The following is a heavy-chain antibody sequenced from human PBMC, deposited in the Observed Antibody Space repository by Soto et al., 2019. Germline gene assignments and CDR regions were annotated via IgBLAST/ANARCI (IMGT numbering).Heavy chain of an antibody. J-gene: IGHJ5*02. Sequence: ASVTVSCKASGYTFTSYDINWVRQAPGQGLEWMGWIIPYIGKTNYAQKLQGRVTITTDESTSTAYMELSSLRSEDTAVYYCAGSTPKSYGYGLSWFDPWGQGTLVTVSS. CDR1: GYTFTSYD. V-gene: IGHV1-18*01. CDR2: IIPYIGKT. CDR3: AGSTPKSYGYGLSWFDP. D-gene: IGHD5-18*01.